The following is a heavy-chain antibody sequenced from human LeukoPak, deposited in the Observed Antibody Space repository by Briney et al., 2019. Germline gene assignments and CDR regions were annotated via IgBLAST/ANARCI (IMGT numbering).Heavy chain of an antibody. D-gene: IGHD4-11*01. V-gene: IGHV3-23*01. J-gene: IGHJ4*02. CDR2: ISDGSRNT. CDR3: TTRLQHHFDY. CDR1: GFNFSSYT. Sequence: GGSLTLSCATSGFNFSSYTMNWVRQTPGKGLQWVSTISDGSRNTHYADSVNGRFSISRDDFLNVVYLQMNSLTVEDTAVYYCTTRLQHHFDYWGQGTQVTVSS.